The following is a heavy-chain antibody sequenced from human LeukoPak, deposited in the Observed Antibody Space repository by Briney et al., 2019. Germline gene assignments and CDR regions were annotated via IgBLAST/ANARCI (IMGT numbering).Heavy chain of an antibody. CDR2: ISSSSSTI. CDR3: AREYSSSSGKALDY. D-gene: IGHD6-6*01. CDR1: GLTFSTYS. J-gene: IGHJ4*02. Sequence: GGSLRLSCAASGLTFSTYSMNWVRQAPGKGLEWVSYISSSSSTIYYADSVKGRFAISRDNAKNSLHLQMNTLRDEDTAVYYCAREYSSSSGKALDYWGQGTLVTVSS. V-gene: IGHV3-48*02.